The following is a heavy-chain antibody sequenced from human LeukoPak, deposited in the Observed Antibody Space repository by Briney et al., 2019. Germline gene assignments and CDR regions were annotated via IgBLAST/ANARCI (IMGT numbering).Heavy chain of an antibody. CDR2: IYYSGST. V-gene: IGHV4-59*01. J-gene: IGHJ4*02. Sequence: SETLYLTCTVSGGSISSYYWSWIRQPPGKGLEWIGYIYYSGSTNYNPSLKSRVTISVNKSKNQFSLKLSSVTAADTAVYYCARRRSSFDYWGQGTLVTVSS. CDR3: ARRRSSFDY. D-gene: IGHD6-19*01. CDR1: GGSISSYY.